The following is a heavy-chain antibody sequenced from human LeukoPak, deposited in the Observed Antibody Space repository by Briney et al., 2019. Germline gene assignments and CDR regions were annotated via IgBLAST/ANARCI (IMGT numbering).Heavy chain of an antibody. J-gene: IGHJ4*02. D-gene: IGHD3-3*01. CDR2: IYSGGST. CDR3: ARVYDFWSGYYLDY. V-gene: IGHV3-66*02. Sequence: GGSLRLSCAASGFTVSSNYMSWVRQAPGKGLEWVSVIYSGGSTYYADSVKGRFTISRDNSKNTLYLQMNSLRAEDTAVYYCARVYDFWSGYYLDYWGQGTLVIVSS. CDR1: GFTVSSNY.